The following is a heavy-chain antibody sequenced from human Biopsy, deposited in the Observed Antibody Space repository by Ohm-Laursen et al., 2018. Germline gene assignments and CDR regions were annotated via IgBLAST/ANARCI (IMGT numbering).Heavy chain of an antibody. D-gene: IGHD2-15*01. CDR3: ARVPAYPSIDGYYGLDL. J-gene: IGHJ6*02. CDR2: INPNSGNA. Sequence: SVKVSCNPSGYTFAGYYLHWVRQAPGHGLEWMGWINPNSGNANYAQSFQGRLTVTRDTSITTAYMELTSLTSDDTAIYYCARVPAYPSIDGYYGLDLWGQGTTVIVSS. CDR1: GYTFAGYY. V-gene: IGHV1-2*02.